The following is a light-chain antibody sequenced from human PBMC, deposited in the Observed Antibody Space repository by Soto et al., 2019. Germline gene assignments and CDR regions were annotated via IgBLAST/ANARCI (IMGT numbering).Light chain of an antibody. CDR2: EVS. CDR1: SSDIGAYNY. J-gene: IGLJ3*02. CDR3: NSYTANIGLV. V-gene: IGLV2-14*01. Sequence: QSALTQPASVSGSPGQSITISCTGTSSDIGAYNYVSWYQQHPGKAPKLMIYEVSNRPSGVSNRFSGSKSGNTASLTISGLQAEDEADYYCNSYTANIGLVFGGGTKLTVL.